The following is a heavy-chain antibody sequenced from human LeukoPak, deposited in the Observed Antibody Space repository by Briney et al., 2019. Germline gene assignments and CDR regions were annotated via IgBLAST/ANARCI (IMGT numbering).Heavy chain of an antibody. CDR1: GGSISSSSYY. D-gene: IGHD2-15*01. Sequence: SETLSLTCTVSGGSISSSSYYWSWIRQPPGKGLEWIGEINHSGSTNYNPSLESRVTISVDTSKNQFSLKLSSVTAADTAVYYCARGRHCSGGSCFRHSYNWFDPWGQGTLVTVSS. CDR3: ARGRHCSGGSCFRHSYNWFDP. J-gene: IGHJ5*02. V-gene: IGHV4-39*07. CDR2: INHSGST.